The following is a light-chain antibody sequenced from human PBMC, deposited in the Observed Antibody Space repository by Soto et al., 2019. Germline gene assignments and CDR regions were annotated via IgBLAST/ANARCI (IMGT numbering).Light chain of an antibody. V-gene: IGKV2-28*01. CDR1: QXLLDRNGYNY. J-gene: IGKJ1*01. CDR3: MQPLQSWT. CDR2: LGS. Sequence: DIVMTQSPLSLPVTPVEPASSSCXCIQXLLDRNGYNYLDWYLQKTGQSPQLLIYLGSNRASGVPDRFSGSGSGTDFTLKISRVEAEDVGVYYCMQPLQSWTFGQGTKVDIK.